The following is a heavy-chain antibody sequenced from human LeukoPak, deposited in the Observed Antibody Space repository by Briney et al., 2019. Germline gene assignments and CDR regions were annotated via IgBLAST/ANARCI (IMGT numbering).Heavy chain of an antibody. CDR1: GGSFSGYY. J-gene: IGHJ6*02. Sequence: SETLSLTCAVYGGSFSGYYWSWIRQPPGKGLEWIGEINHSGSTNYNPSLKSRVTISVDTSKNQCSLKLSSVTAADTAVYYCARGGILTGYPSYYYYYYGMDVWGQGTTVTVSS. D-gene: IGHD3-9*01. CDR3: ARGGILTGYPSYYYYYYGMDV. CDR2: INHSGST. V-gene: IGHV4-34*01.